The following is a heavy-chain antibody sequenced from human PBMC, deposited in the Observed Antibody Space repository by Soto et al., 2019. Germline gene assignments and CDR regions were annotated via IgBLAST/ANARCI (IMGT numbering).Heavy chain of an antibody. CDR3: ARELHSRRAYYDILTGSKHAFDT. Sequence: ASVKVSCKASGYTFTNYGITWVRQAPGQGLEWMGRINAYNGSTSYTQKFQGRVTMTTETSTSTVYMELSSLRSEDTAVYYCARELHSRRAYYDILTGSKHAFDT. D-gene: IGHD3-9*01. J-gene: IGHJ3*02. CDR1: GYTFTNYG. CDR2: INAYNGST. V-gene: IGHV1-18*01.